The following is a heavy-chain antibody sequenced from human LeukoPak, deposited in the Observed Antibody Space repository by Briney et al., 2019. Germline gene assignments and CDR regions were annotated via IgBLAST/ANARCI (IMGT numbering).Heavy chain of an antibody. CDR3: ARGVGGWFGESNWFDP. CDR2: IYYSGST. J-gene: IGHJ5*02. Sequence: PSETLSLTCTVSGGSISSYYWSWIRRPPGKGLEWIGYIYYSGSTNYNPSLKSRVTISVDTSKNQFSLKLSSVTAADTAVYYCARGVGGWFGESNWFDPWGQGTLVTVSS. V-gene: IGHV4-59*01. CDR1: GGSISSYY. D-gene: IGHD3-10*01.